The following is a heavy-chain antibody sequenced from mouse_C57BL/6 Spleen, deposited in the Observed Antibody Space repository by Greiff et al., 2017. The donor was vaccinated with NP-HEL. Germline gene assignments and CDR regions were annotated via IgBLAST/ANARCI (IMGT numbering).Heavy chain of an antibody. CDR2: IYPGDGDT. D-gene: IGHD3-2*02. CDR1: GYAFSSSW. V-gene: IGHV1-82*01. Sequence: QVQLQQSGPELVKPGASVKISCKASGYAFSSSWMNWVKQRPGKGLEWIGRIYPGDGDTNYNGKFKDKATLTADKSSSTAYMQLSSLTSEDSAVYFCARGDSSGPWFAYWGQGTLVTVSA. CDR3: ARGDSSGPWFAY. J-gene: IGHJ3*01.